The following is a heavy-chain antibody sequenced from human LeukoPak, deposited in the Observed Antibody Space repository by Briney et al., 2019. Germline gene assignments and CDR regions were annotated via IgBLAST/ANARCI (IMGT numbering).Heavy chain of an antibody. V-gene: IGHV3-30*01. CDR3: ARDRNSPAKYYFDY. D-gene: IGHD1-14*01. J-gene: IGHJ4*02. CDR2: VSNDGRDK. Sequence: GGSLRLSCAASGFTFNAYAMLWVRQAPGKGLEWVAVVSNDGRDKHYADSVKGRFTISRDNSENTLYLQMNTLRAEDTAVYYCARDRNSPAKYYFDYWGQGTLVTVSS. CDR1: GFTFNAYA.